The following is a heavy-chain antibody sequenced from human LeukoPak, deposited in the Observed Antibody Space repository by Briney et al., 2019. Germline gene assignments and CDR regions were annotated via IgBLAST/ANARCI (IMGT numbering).Heavy chain of an antibody. D-gene: IGHD4-23*01. CDR1: GGXISSYY. J-gene: IGHJ3*02. V-gene: IGHV4-4*07. CDR3: ARPAYGGGPDAFDI. Sequence: SETLSLTCTVSGGXISSYYCSWIRQPAGKGLEWIGRIYITGSTNYNPSLKSRVTMSVDTSKNQFSLKLISMTAADTAVYYCARPAYGGGPDAFDIWGKGIMVSVSS. CDR2: IYITGST.